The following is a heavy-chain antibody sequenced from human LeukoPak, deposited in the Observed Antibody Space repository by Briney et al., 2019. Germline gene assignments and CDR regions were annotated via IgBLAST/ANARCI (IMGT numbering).Heavy chain of an antibody. D-gene: IGHD2-8*02. J-gene: IGHJ4*02. CDR2: ISSSSSYI. CDR1: GFTFSSYS. Sequence: GGSLRLSCAASGFTFSSYSMNWVRQAPGKGLEWVSSISSSSSYIYYADSVKGRFTISRDNAKNSLYLQMNSLRAEDTAVYYCARDRPYCTGGVCYVGGFDHWGQGTLVTVSS. CDR3: ARDRPYCTGGVCYVGGFDH. V-gene: IGHV3-21*01.